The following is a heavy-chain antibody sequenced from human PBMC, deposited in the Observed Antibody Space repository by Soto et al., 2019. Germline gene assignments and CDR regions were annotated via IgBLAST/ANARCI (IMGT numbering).Heavy chain of an antibody. Sequence: ASVKVSCKASGYTFTGYYMHWVRQAPGQGLEWMGWINPNSGGTNYAQKFQGRVTMTRDTSISTAYMELSRLRSDDTAVYYCASGYVVVVAGNYYYYGMDVWGQGTTVTVSS. CDR2: INPNSGGT. D-gene: IGHD2-15*01. CDR1: GYTFTGYY. J-gene: IGHJ6*02. V-gene: IGHV1-2*02. CDR3: ASGYVVVVAGNYYYYGMDV.